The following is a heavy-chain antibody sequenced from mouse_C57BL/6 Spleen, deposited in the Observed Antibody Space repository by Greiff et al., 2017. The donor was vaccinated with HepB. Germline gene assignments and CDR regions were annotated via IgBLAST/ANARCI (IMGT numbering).Heavy chain of an antibody. Sequence: QVQLKQPGAELVRPGSSVKLSCKASGYTFTSYWMHWVKQRPIQGLEWIGNIDPSDSETHYNQKFKDKATLTVDKSSSTAYMQLSSLTSEDSAVYYCARSLSMSTGPYAMDYWGQGTSVTVSS. D-gene: IGHD2-4*01. CDR3: ARSLSMSTGPYAMDY. V-gene: IGHV1-52*01. J-gene: IGHJ4*01. CDR2: IDPSDSET. CDR1: GYTFTSYW.